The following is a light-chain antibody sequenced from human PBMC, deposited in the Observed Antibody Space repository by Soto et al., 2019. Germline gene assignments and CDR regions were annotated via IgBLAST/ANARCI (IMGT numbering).Light chain of an antibody. CDR2: AAS. CDR1: QGISNY. CDR3: QKYNSAPLT. Sequence: DIQMTQSPSSLSASVGDRVTITCRASQGISNYLAWYQQKPWKVPKLLIYAASTLHSGVPSRFSGIGSGTDFTFTSSSLQPEDVATYYCQKYNSAPLTFGGGTKVEIK. V-gene: IGKV1-27*01. J-gene: IGKJ4*01.